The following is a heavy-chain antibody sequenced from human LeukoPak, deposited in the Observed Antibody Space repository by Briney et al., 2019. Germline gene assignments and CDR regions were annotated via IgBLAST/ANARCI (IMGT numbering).Heavy chain of an antibody. D-gene: IGHD5-18*01. Sequence: ASVKVSCKASGYTFTDYYLHWVRQAPGQGLKWMGWINPDSGGTNCAPKFQGRVTMTRDTSISTAYMELSRLISDDTAVYYCTRANVHTAMPYDYWGQGALVTVSS. J-gene: IGHJ4*02. CDR2: INPDSGGT. CDR1: GYTFTDYY. CDR3: TRANVHTAMPYDY. V-gene: IGHV1-2*02.